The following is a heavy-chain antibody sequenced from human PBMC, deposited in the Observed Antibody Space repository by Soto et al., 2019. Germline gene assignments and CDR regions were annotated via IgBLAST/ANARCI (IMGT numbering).Heavy chain of an antibody. CDR1: GFTFSSYA. D-gene: IGHD1-1*01. J-gene: IGHJ6*02. CDR2: ISYDGSNK. V-gene: IGHV3-30-3*01. CDR3: ARMYWNKGTGMDV. Sequence: GRSLRLSCAASGFTFSSYAMHWVRQAPGKGLEWVAVISYDGSNKYYADSVKGRFTISRDNSKNTLYLQMNSLRAEDTAVYYCARMYWNKGTGMDVWGEGTTVTVSS.